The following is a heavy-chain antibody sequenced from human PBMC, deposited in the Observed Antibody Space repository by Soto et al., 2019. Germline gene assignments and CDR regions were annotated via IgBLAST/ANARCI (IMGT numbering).Heavy chain of an antibody. D-gene: IGHD6-13*01. J-gene: IGHJ6*02. CDR1: RGSISDTSYY. V-gene: IGHV4-39*01. CDR3: ASLIAAEGYHADGMDV. CDR2: VYYSGRT. Sequence: SETLSLTCTVSRGSISDTSYYWGWFRQPPGKGLEWIGTVYYSGRTYYNSALKSRVTISVDSSKTQFSLKVISVTAADTAVYYCASLIAAEGYHADGMDVWGQGTTVTVSS.